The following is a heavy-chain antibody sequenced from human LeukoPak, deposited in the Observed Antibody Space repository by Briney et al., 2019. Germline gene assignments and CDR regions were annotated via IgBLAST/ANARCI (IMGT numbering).Heavy chain of an antibody. CDR1: GVTFTIYA. V-gene: IGHV3-23*01. Sequence: GGSLRLSCAASGVTFTIYAISWVRQAPGKGLEWISTISGNGRTTCYAGSVKGRFTISRDNSKNTVYLQMNSLRAEDTALYYCAKDVRGGDSAIEPIDYWGQGTLVTVSS. CDR2: ISGNGRTT. J-gene: IGHJ4*02. D-gene: IGHD5-18*01. CDR3: AKDVRGGDSAIEPIDY.